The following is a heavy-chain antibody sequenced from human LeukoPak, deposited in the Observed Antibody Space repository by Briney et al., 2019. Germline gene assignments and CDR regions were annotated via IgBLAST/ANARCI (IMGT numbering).Heavy chain of an antibody. D-gene: IGHD6-13*01. CDR2: INPNSGGT. V-gene: IGHV1-2*02. CDR3: ARSSSSWCFLDFSIYGMDV. J-gene: IGHJ6*02. CDR1: GYTFTGYY. Sequence: ASVKVSCKASGYTFTGYYMHWVRQAPGQGLEWMGWINPNSGGTNYAQKFQGRVTMTRDTSISTAYMELSRLRSDDTAVYYCARSSSSWCFLDFSIYGMDVWGQGTTVTVSS.